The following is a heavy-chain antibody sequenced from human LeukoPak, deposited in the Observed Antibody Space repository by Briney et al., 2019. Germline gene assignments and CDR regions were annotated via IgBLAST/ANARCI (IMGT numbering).Heavy chain of an antibody. D-gene: IGHD1-1*01. CDR2: INHSGST. CDR3: ARGRYGAYDY. Sequence: PSETLSLTCAVYGGSFSGYYWSWIRQPPGKGLEWIGEINHSGSTNYNPSLTSRVTISVDTSKNQFSLKLSSVTAADTAVYYCARGRYGAYDYWGQGTLVTVSS. CDR1: GGSFSGYY. V-gene: IGHV4-34*01. J-gene: IGHJ4*02.